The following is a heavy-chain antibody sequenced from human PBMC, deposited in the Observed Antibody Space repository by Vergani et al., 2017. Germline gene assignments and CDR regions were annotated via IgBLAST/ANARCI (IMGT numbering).Heavy chain of an antibody. V-gene: IGHV1-69*06. D-gene: IGHD3-10*01. J-gene: IGHJ4*02. CDR1: GGTFSSYA. CDR2: IIPNFGTA. CDR3: SRGFKEVRGVIRTLGVFGD. Sequence: QVQLVQSGAEVKKPGSSVKVSCKASGGTFSSYAISWVRQAPGQGLEWMGGIIPNFGTAKYAQKVQGRVTITADKYTSTAYIELRSLRSEDTAVYDWSRGFKEVRGVIRTLGVFGDWGQGTLVTVSS.